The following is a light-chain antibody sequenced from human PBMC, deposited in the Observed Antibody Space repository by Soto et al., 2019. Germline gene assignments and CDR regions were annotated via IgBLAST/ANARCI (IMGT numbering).Light chain of an antibody. J-gene: IGKJ1*01. V-gene: IGKV2-28*01. CDR3: MQALQTPRT. Sequence: DIVMTQSPLSLPVTPGEPASISCRSSQSLLHISGYNYLDWYLQKPGQSPQVLIYLGSNRASGVPVRFSGSGSGTDFTLKISRVEAEDVGVYYCMQALQTPRTFGQGTKVEIK. CDR1: QSLLHISGYNY. CDR2: LGS.